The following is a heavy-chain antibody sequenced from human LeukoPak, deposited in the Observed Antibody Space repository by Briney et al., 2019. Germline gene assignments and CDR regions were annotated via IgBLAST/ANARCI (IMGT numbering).Heavy chain of an antibody. J-gene: IGHJ4*02. CDR1: GYTFTSYD. D-gene: IGHD3-9*01. V-gene: IGHV1-8*03. CDR2: MNPNSGNT. CDR3: ARSDYDILTGYYYFDY. Sequence: ASVKVSCKASGYTFTSYDINWVRQATGQGLEWMGWMNPNSGNTGYAQKLQGRVTITRNTSISTAYMELSRLRSEDTAVYYCARSDYDILTGYYYFDYWGRGTLVTVSS.